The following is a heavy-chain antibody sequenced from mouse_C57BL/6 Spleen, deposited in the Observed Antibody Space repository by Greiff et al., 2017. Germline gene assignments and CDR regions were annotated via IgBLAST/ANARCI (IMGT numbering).Heavy chain of an antibody. CDR2: INPYNGDT. D-gene: IGHD1-1*01. J-gene: IGHJ1*03. Sequence: VQLKESGPELVKPGDSVKISCKASGYSFTGYFMNWVMQSHGKSLEWIGRINPYNGDTFYNQKFKGKATLTVDKSSSTAHMELRSLTSEDSAVYYCARSDGSSYEGYFDVWGTGTTVTVSS. CDR1: GYSFTGYF. V-gene: IGHV1-20*01. CDR3: ARSDGSSYEGYFDV.